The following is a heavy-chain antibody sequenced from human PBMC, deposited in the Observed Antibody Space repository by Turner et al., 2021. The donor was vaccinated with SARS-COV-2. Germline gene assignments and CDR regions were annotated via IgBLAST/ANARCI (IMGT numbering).Heavy chain of an antibody. J-gene: IGHJ5*02. CDR2: FDPEDGET. CDR3: ATGYQLRVNWFDP. V-gene: IGHV1-24*01. Sequence: QVQLVQSGAEVKKPGASVKVCCKISGYTLTELTMYWVRQAPGKGLEWMGGFDPEDGETIYAQNFQGRVTMTEDTSTDKAYMELSSLRSEDTAVYFCATGYQLRVNWFDPWGQGTLVTVSS. D-gene: IGHD2-2*01. CDR1: GYTLTELT.